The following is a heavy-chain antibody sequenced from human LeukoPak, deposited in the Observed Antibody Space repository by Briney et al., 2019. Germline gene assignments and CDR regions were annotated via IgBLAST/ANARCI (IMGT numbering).Heavy chain of an antibody. D-gene: IGHD6-19*01. V-gene: IGHV4-34*01. CDR3: ARDRGAVAVFDY. CDR2: INHSVST. Sequence: PSETLSLTCAVYGGSYSGYYWSSMRQTPRKGQERIEEINHSVSTNYNPYLKSRVTVSVDTSKNQFSLKLSSVSAADTAVYYCARDRGAVAVFDYWGQGTLVTVSS. J-gene: IGHJ4*02. CDR1: GGSYSGYY.